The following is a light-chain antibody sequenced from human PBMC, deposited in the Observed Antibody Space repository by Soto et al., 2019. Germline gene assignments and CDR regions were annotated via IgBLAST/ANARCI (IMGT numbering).Light chain of an antibody. J-gene: IGKJ2*01. CDR1: QSLLKSGGYNY. V-gene: IGKV2-28*01. CDR3: MQSLQTLYT. Sequence: EIVMTQSPLSLSVTPGEPASISCRSNQSLLKSGGYNYLDWYLQKPGQSPQVVIYMGAGRAPGVPDRFSGRGSGTSFTLEISSVESEDVGIYYCMQSLQTLYTFGQGTKLEIK. CDR2: MGA.